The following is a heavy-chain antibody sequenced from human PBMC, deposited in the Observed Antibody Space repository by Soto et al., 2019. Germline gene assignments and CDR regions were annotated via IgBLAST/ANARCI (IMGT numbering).Heavy chain of an antibody. J-gene: IGHJ4*02. V-gene: IGHV2-5*05. Sequence: QITLRESGPTLVKPTQTLTLTCTFSGFSLSTRGVGVGWIRPPPGKALEWLALIYWDDDKRYGPSLKSRLTITADTSKNQVVLTMTNMDPVDTATYFCSHTINYDETRYWGQGNLVTVSS. D-gene: IGHD4-17*01. CDR3: SHTINYDETRY. CDR2: IYWDDDK. CDR1: GFSLSTRGVG.